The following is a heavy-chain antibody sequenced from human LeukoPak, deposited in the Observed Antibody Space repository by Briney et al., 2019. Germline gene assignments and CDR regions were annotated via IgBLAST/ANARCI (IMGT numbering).Heavy chain of an antibody. CDR3: ARGGDYGGVFDI. Sequence: PSETLSLTCTVSGGSISSSSYYWGWIRQPPGKGLEWIGSIYYSGSTYYNPSLKSRVTISVDTSKNQFSLKLSSVTAADTAVYYCARGGDYGGVFDIWGQGTMVTVSS. D-gene: IGHD4-23*01. CDR1: GGSISSSSYY. CDR2: IYYSGST. V-gene: IGHV4-39*01. J-gene: IGHJ3*02.